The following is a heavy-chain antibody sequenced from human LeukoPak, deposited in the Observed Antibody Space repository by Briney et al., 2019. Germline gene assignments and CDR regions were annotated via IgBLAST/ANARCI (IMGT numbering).Heavy chain of an antibody. CDR3: ARDPAADYYDSSGSGENYYYYGMDV. D-gene: IGHD3-22*01. Sequence: ASVKVSCKASGGTFSSYAISWVRQAPGQGLEWMGRIIPILGIANYAQKFQGRVTITADKSTSTAYMELSSLRSEDTAVYYCARDPAADYYDSSGSGENYYYYGMDVWGQGTTVTVPS. CDR1: GGTFSSYA. CDR2: IIPILGIA. J-gene: IGHJ6*02. V-gene: IGHV1-69*04.